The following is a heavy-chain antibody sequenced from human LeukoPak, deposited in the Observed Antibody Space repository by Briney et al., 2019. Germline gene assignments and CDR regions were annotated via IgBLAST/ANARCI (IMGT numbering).Heavy chain of an antibody. CDR2: ISGSGGST. CDR3: AKSKNYYDSSGQGGGTY. D-gene: IGHD3-22*01. J-gene: IGHJ4*02. CDR1: GFTFSSYA. V-gene: IGHV3-23*01. Sequence: GGSLRLSCAASGFTFSSYAMSWVRQAPGKGLEWVSAISGSGGSTNYADSVKGRFTISRDNSKNTLYLQMNSLRAEDTAVYYCAKSKNYYDSSGQGGGTYWGQGTLVTVSS.